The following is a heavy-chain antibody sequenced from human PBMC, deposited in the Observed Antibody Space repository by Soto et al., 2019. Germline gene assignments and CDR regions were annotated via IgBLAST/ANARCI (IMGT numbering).Heavy chain of an antibody. CDR2: INPSGGST. Sequence: QVQLVQSGAEVKKPGASVKVSCKASGYTFTSYYMHWVRQAPGQGLEWMGIINPSGGSTSYAQKCEGRVSMTSDTCTSTVYMEVSSLRSEDTAVYYCAREVGSIWGGMEVWGQGTTVTVSS. CDR3: AREVGSIWGGMEV. J-gene: IGHJ6*02. CDR1: GYTFTSYY. V-gene: IGHV1-46*01. D-gene: IGHD3-16*01.